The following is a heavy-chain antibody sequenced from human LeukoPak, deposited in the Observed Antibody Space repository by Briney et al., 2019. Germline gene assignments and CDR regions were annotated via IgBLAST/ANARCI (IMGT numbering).Heavy chain of an antibody. D-gene: IGHD3-3*01. Sequence: SQTLSLTCTVSGDSISSGDYYWSWIRQPPGKGLEWIGYIYYSGSTYYNPSLKGRITISVDTSKNQFSLELSSVTAADTAVYYCARRRGDFWSGYYFDYWGQGTLVTVSS. CDR3: ARRRGDFWSGYYFDY. V-gene: IGHV4-30-4*08. CDR1: GDSISSGDYY. J-gene: IGHJ4*02. CDR2: IYYSGST.